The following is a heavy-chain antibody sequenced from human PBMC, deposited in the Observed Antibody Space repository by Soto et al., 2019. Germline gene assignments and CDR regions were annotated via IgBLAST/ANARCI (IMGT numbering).Heavy chain of an antibody. D-gene: IGHD2-2*01. CDR1: GYPFTSYC. CDR2: ISAYNGNT. Sequence: ASVKVSCKASGYPFTSYCISWVRQAPGQGLEWMGWISAYNGNTNYAQKLQGRVTMTTDTSTSTAYMELRSLRSDDTAVYYCAREDIVLVPAATKFYYYYGMDVWG. V-gene: IGHV1-18*01. J-gene: IGHJ6*02. CDR3: AREDIVLVPAATKFYYYYGMDV.